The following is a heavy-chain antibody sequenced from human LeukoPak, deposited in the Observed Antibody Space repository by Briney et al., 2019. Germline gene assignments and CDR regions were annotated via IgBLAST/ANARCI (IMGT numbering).Heavy chain of an antibody. CDR2: ISGRGGSP. Sequence: PGGSLRLSCAASGFTFSDYAMSWVRQAPGKGLEWVSAISGRGGSPYYADSVKGRFTISRDNSKNTLYLQMNSLRAEDTAVYYCARHAPSEGVSIASTVDYWGQGTLVTVSS. CDR1: GFTFSDYA. J-gene: IGHJ4*02. D-gene: IGHD2-2*01. V-gene: IGHV3-23*01. CDR3: ARHAPSEGVSIASTVDY.